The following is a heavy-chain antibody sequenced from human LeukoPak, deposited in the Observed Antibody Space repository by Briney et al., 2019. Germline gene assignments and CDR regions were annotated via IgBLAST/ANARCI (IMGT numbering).Heavy chain of an antibody. J-gene: IGHJ4*02. CDR2: IYPGDSDT. D-gene: IGHD3-22*01. V-gene: IGHV5-51*01. Sequence: GESLKISCKGSGYSFTSYWIGWVRQMPGKGLEWMGIIYPGDSDTRYRPSFQGQVTISADKSISTAYLQWSSLKASDTAMYYCARHSFDSSSDYGVITIWGQGTLVTVSS. CDR1: GYSFTSYW. CDR3: ARHSFDSSSDYGVITI.